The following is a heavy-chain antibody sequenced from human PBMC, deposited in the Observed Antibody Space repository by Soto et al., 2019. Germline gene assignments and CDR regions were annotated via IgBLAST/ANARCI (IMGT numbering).Heavy chain of an antibody. D-gene: IGHD3-10*01. CDR2: TYYRSKWYN. J-gene: IGHJ4*02. CDR1: GDSVSSNSAA. Sequence: VQLQQSGPGLVKPSQTLSLTCAISGDSVSSNSAAWHWIRQSPSRGLEWLVRTYYRSKWYNDYAVSVKSRITITPDTSKNPFTLQLNAVTPEDTAVYYCARDLSAMGTLVRGVNAPFDYWGQGTLVTVSS. CDR3: ARDLSAMGTLVRGVNAPFDY. V-gene: IGHV6-1*01.